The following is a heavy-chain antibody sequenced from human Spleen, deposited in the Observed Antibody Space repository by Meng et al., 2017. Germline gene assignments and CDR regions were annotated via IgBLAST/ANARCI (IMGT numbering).Heavy chain of an antibody. V-gene: IGHV3-23*01. J-gene: IGHJ6*02. D-gene: IGHD3-10*01. Sequence: GGSLRLSCAASGFTFRSYAMSWVRQAPGKGLEWVSAISGSDGTTYYADYAKGRFTITRDNSKNTLYLQMNSLRAEDTAVYYGAKGKAYGSGSHYGMDVWGQGTMVTVSS. CDR1: GFTFRSYA. CDR2: ISGSDGTT. CDR3: AKGKAYGSGSHYGMDV.